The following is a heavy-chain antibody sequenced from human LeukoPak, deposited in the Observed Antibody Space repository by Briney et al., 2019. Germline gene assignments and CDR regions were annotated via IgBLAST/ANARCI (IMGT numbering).Heavy chain of an antibody. CDR3: ARGKYCGGDCYGWFDP. V-gene: IGHV4-61*09. CDR2: IYTSGST. CDR1: GGSISSGDYY. Sequence: SETLSLTCTVSGGSISSGDYYWSWVRQPAGKGLEWIGHIYTSGSTNYNPSLKSRVTISVDTSKNQFSLKLSSVTAADTAVYYCARGKYCGGDCYGWFDPWGQGTLVTVSS. D-gene: IGHD2-21*02. J-gene: IGHJ5*02.